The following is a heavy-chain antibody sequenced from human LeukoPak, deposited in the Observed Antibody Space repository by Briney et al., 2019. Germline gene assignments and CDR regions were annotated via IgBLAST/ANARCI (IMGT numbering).Heavy chain of an antibody. CDR3: ASFVRTGLPYYFDY. CDR2: IDPSDSYA. Sequence: GQSRRISCQGPGYNSTNYWISWTRQMQGKGLEWMGRIDPSDSYANSGPSFQGHVTLSADKSFNTAYLQWRSLKASDTAMYYCASFVRTGLPYYFDYWGQGALVTVSS. V-gene: IGHV5-10-1*01. D-gene: IGHD3/OR15-3a*01. CDR1: GYNSTNYW. J-gene: IGHJ4*02.